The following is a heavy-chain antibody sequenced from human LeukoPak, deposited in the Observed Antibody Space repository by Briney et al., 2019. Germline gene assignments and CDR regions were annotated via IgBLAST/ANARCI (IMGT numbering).Heavy chain of an antibody. J-gene: IGHJ4*02. V-gene: IGHV4-34*01. D-gene: IGHD6-6*01. CDR1: GGSFSGYY. Sequence: SETLSLTCAVYGGSFSGYYWSWIRQPPGKGLEWIGEINHSGSTNYNPSLKSRVTISVDTSKNQFSLRLSSVTAADTAVYYCARAIAARPPGYWGQGTLVTVSS. CDR3: ARAIAARPPGY. CDR2: INHSGST.